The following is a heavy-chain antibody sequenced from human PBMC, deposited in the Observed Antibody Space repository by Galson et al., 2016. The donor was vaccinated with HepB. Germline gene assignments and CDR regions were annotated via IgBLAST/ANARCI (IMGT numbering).Heavy chain of an antibody. D-gene: IGHD1-1*01. CDR3: AREDWNPRYYFNGMDV. CDR2: ISGYNGNT. CDR1: GYTFTTYG. V-gene: IGHV1-18*01. J-gene: IGHJ6*02. Sequence: SVKVSCKASGYTFTTYGISWVRQAPGQGLEWMGWISGYNGNTHYAQKFQDRVTLTRDTSTGTAYMDLWSLTSDGTAVYYCAREDWNPRYYFNGMDVWGQGTTVTVSS.